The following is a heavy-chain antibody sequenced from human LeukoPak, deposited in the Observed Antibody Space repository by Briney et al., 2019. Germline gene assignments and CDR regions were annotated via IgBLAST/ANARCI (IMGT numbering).Heavy chain of an antibody. CDR2: IYYTGNT. CDR3: ARRARATVRGDYFDY. D-gene: IGHD3-10*01. J-gene: IGHJ4*02. CDR1: GDSMSSYY. V-gene: IGHV4-59*08. Sequence: SETLSPTCTVSGDSMSSYYWTWIRQPPGKGLEWIGYIYYTGNTNYNPSLKSRVTISADTSKNQFSLKLNSVTAADTAVYYCARRARATVRGDYFDYWGQGTLVTVSS.